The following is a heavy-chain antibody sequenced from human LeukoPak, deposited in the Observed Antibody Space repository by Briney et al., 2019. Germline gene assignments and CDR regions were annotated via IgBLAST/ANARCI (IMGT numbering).Heavy chain of an antibody. D-gene: IGHD3-22*01. CDR2: ISYDGSNK. CDR3: AKDHYYDSSGCPDY. V-gene: IGHV3-30*18. Sequence: GSLRLSCAASGFTFSSYGMHWVRQAPGKGLEWVAVISYDGSNKYHADSVKGRFTISRDNSKNTLYLQMNSLRAEDTAVYYCAKDHYYDSSGCPDYWGQGTLVTVSS. CDR1: GFTFSSYG. J-gene: IGHJ4*02.